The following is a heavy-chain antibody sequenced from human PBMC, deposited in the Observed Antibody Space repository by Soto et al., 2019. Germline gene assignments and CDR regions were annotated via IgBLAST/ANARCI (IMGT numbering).Heavy chain of an antibody. V-gene: IGHV4-31*03. CDR2: IYYSGST. Sequence: QVQLQESGPGLVKPSQTLSLTCTVSGGSISSGGYYWSWIRQHPGKGLEWIGYIYYSGSTYYNPSLKSRVTRSVVTSKTQFSLKLSSGTAADTDVYYCARDHCSSTNGYFWRWSSGDMDVWGQGTTVTVSS. CDR1: GGSISSGGYY. CDR3: ARDHCSSTNGYFWRWSSGDMDV. D-gene: IGHD2-2*01. J-gene: IGHJ6*02.